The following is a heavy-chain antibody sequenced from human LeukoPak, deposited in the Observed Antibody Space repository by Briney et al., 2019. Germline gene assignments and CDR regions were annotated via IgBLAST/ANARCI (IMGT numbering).Heavy chain of an antibody. CDR1: GFTFSDYY. CDR3: ARSPATGTTDF. Sequence: GGSLRLSCAASGFTFSDYYMSWIRQAPGKGLEWVSYISSSGSTIYYADSVKGRFTISRDNAKNSLYLQMNSLSVEDTAVYFCARSPATGTTDFWGQGTLVTVSS. V-gene: IGHV3-11*04. J-gene: IGHJ4*02. CDR2: ISSSGSTI. D-gene: IGHD1-7*01.